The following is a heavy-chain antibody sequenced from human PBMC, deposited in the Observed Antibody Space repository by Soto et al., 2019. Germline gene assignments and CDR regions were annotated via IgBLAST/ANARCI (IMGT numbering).Heavy chain of an antibody. D-gene: IGHD1-26*01. CDR1: GFTFSSYA. V-gene: IGHV3-64D*06. Sequence: EVQLVESGGGLVQPGGSLRLSCSASGFTFSSYAMHWVRQAPGKGLEYVSAISSNGGSTYYADSVKGRFTISRDNSKHTLYLQMSSLRAEDTAVYYCVKDGYSGSYPGDYWGQGTLVTVSS. CDR3: VKDGYSGSYPGDY. CDR2: ISSNGGST. J-gene: IGHJ4*02.